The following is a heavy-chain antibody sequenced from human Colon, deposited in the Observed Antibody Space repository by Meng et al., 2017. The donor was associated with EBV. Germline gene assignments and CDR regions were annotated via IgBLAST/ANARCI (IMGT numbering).Heavy chain of an antibody. CDR2: TSHSGST. CDR1: GGSISRSDW. J-gene: IGHJ5*01. V-gene: IGHV4-4*02. CDR3: ARTNYGDYNWFDS. D-gene: IGHD4-17*01. Sequence: QVQLQESGPGLVKPSETLSLTCAVSGGSISRSDWWSWVRQPPGKGLEWIGETSHSGSTDYSPSLKSRVTISLDKSKNQLSLKLTSVTAADTAVYFCARTNYGDYNWFDSWGQGTLVTVSS.